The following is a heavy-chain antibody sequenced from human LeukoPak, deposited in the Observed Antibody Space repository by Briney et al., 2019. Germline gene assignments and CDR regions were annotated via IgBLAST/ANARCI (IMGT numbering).Heavy chain of an antibody. D-gene: IGHD3-10*01. V-gene: IGHV1-8*01. CDR2: MNPNSGNT. CDR1: GYTFTSYD. CDR3: ARVPPKTFYFGSGSYYNVPFDY. Sequence: ASVTVSFKASGYTFTSYDINWVRQATGQGLEWMGWMNPNSGNTGYAQKFQGTVTMTRNTSISTAYMELSSLKSEDTAVYSCARVPPKTFYFGSGSYYNVPFDYWGRGTLVTASS. J-gene: IGHJ4*02.